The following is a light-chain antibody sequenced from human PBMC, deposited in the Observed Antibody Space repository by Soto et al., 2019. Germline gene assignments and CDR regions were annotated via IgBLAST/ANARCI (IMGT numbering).Light chain of an antibody. CDR2: DAS. Sequence: EIVLTQSPATLSLSPGERATLSCRASQNVSTYLPWYQQKPGQAPRLLIYDASNRATGIPARFSGSGSGTDFTLTISSLEPEDFAVYYCQQRTNWLTFGPGTKVDIK. CDR1: QNVSTY. J-gene: IGKJ3*01. CDR3: QQRTNWLT. V-gene: IGKV3-11*01.